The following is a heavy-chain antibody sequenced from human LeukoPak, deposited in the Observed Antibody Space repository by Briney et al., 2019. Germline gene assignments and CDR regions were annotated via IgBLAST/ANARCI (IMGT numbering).Heavy chain of an antibody. V-gene: IGHV4-34*01. CDR3: ARCEYYDFWSGYYTESYYFDY. CDR1: GGSFSGYY. CDR2: INHSGST. D-gene: IGHD3-3*01. J-gene: IGHJ4*02. Sequence: PSETLSLTCAVYGGSFSGYYWSWIRQPPGKGLEWIGEINHSGSTNYNPPLKSRVTISVDTSKNQLSLKLSSVTAADTAVYYCARCEYYDFWSGYYTESYYFDYWGQGTLVTVSS.